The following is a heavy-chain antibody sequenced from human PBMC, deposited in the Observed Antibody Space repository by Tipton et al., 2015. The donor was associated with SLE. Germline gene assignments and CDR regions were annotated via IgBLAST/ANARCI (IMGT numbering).Heavy chain of an antibody. J-gene: IGHJ5*02. CDR3: ARDAAGAVAGGWFDP. CDR1: GGSISSHY. D-gene: IGHD6-19*01. CDR2: ISSSSSYI. V-gene: IGHV3-21*01. Sequence: LSLTCTVSGGSISSHYWSWIRQPPGKGLEWVSSISSSSSYIYYADSVKGRFTISRDNAKSSLYLQMNSLRAEDTAVYYCARDAAGAVAGGWFDPWGQGTLVTVSS.